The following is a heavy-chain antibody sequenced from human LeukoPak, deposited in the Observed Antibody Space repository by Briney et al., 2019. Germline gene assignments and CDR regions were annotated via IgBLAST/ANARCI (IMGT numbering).Heavy chain of an antibody. J-gene: IGHJ4*02. D-gene: IGHD6-13*01. CDR1: GFTFSSYA. Sequence: AGGSLRLSCAASGFTFSSYAMHWVRQAPGKGLEWAAVISYDGSNKYYADSVKGRFTISRDNSKNTLYLQMNSLRAEDTAVYYCARDRVAAAGYFDYWGQGTLVTVSS. CDR3: ARDRVAAAGYFDY. CDR2: ISYDGSNK. V-gene: IGHV3-30*04.